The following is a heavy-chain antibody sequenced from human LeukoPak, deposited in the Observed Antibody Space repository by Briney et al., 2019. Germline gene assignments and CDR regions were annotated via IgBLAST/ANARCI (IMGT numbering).Heavy chain of an antibody. Sequence: SVKVSCKASGGTFSSYAISWVRQAPGQGLEWMGGIIPIFGTANYAQKFQGRVTITADESTSTAYMELSSLRSEDTAVYYCAAVYSQELRFPPNWFDPWGQGTLVTVSS. CDR2: IIPIFGTA. CDR3: AAVYSQELRFPPNWFDP. CDR1: GGTFSSYA. J-gene: IGHJ5*02. V-gene: IGHV1-69*13. D-gene: IGHD3-3*01.